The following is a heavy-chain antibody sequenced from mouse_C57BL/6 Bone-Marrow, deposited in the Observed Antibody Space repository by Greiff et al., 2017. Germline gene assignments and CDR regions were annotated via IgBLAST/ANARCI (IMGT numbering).Heavy chain of an antibody. D-gene: IGHD1-1*01. Sequence: EVQGVESGGGLVQPGGSMKLSCVASGFTFSNYWMNWVRQSPEKGLEWVAQIRLKSDNYATHYAESVKGRFTISRDDSKSSVYLQMNNLRAEDTGIYYCTPLITTVGDYWGQGTTLTVSS. CDR3: TPLITTVGDY. CDR2: IRLKSDNYAT. V-gene: IGHV6-3*01. J-gene: IGHJ2*01. CDR1: GFTFSNYW.